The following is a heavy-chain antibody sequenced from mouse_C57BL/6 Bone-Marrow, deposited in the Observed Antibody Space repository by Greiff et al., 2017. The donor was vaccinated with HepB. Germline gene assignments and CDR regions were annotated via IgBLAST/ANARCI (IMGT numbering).Heavy chain of an antibody. CDR3: AIFITTVVPTEYFDV. D-gene: IGHD1-1*01. CDR1: GYTFTSYW. V-gene: IGHV1-55*01. Sequence: QVQLQQPGAELVKPGASVKMSCKASGYTFTSYWITWVKQRPGQGLEWIGDIYPGSGSTNYNEKFKSKATLTVDTSSSTAYMQLSSLTSEDSAVYYCAIFITTVVPTEYFDVWGTGTTVTVSS. J-gene: IGHJ1*03. CDR2: IYPGSGST.